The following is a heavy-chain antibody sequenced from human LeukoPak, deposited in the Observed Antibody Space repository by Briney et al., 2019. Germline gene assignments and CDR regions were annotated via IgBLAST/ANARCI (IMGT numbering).Heavy chain of an antibody. CDR3: ARDLYYDYVWGSPDY. V-gene: IGHV3-30*01. J-gene: IGHJ4*02. Sequence: PGRTLRLSCAASGFTFNAYTMHSVRQAPGKGRDCVAVISSDGSKKHYADSVKGRFTISRDNSKNTLYLQMNSLRAEDTAVYYCARDLYYDYVWGSPDYWGQGTLVTVSS. CDR2: ISSDGSKK. D-gene: IGHD3-16*01. CDR1: GFTFNAYT.